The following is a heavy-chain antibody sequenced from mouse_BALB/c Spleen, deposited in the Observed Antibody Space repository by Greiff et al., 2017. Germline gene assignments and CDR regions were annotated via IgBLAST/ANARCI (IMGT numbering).Heavy chain of an antibody. CDR3: ARDTLLYGNYLWFAY. J-gene: IGHJ3*01. V-gene: IGHV7-3*02. CDR2: IRNKANGYTT. D-gene: IGHD2-10*02. Sequence: EVQGVESGGGLVQPGGSLRLSCATSGFTFTDYYMSWVRQPPGKALEWLGFIRNKANGYTTAYSASVKGRFTISRDNSQSILYLQMNTLRAEDSANSYGARDTLLYGNYLWFAYWGQGTLVTVSA. CDR1: GFTFTDYY.